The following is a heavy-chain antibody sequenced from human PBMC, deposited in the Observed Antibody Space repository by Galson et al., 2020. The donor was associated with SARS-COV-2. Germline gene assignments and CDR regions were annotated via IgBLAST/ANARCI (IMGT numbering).Heavy chain of an antibody. CDR1: GFTFDDYA. V-gene: IGHV3-9*01. J-gene: IGHJ6*02. CDR2: ISWNSGSI. Sequence: SLKISCAASGFTFDDYAMHWVRQAPGKGLEWLSGISWNSGSIGYADSVKGRFTISRDNAKNSLYLQMNSLRAEDTALYYCAGSGWYSSDYYDYGMDVWGQGTTVTVSS. CDR3: AGSGWYSSDYYDYGMDV. D-gene: IGHD6-19*01.